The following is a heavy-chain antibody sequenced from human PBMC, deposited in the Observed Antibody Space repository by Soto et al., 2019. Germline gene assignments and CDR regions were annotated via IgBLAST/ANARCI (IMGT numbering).Heavy chain of an antibody. J-gene: IGHJ6*02. V-gene: IGHV1-3*01. CDR3: ARDGGDYYDSSGYYPNYYGMDV. CDR2: INAGNGNT. Sequence: ASVKVSCKASGYTFTSYAMHWVRQAPGQRLEWMGWINAGNGNTKYSQKFQGSVTITRDTSASTAYMELSSLRSEDTAVYYCARDGGDYYDSSGYYPNYYGMDVWGQGTTVTVSS. CDR1: GYTFTSYA. D-gene: IGHD3-22*01.